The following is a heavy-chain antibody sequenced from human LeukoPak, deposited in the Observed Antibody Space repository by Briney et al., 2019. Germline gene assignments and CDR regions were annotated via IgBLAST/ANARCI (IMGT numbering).Heavy chain of an antibody. CDR2: IRHDETSK. Sequence: PRGSLRLSSAPSAFTFSAYNIHWVRQAPGKGLEWVAFIRHDETSKYYIDSVKGRFTISRDNSKNTLYLQMNSLRPEDTAVYYCVKDYGSGTCALDYWGQGALVTVSS. CDR3: VKDYGSGTCALDY. D-gene: IGHD3-10*01. CDR1: AFTFSAYN. J-gene: IGHJ4*02. V-gene: IGHV3-30*02.